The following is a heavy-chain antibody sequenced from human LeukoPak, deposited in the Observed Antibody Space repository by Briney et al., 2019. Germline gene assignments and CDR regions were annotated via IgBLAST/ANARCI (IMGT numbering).Heavy chain of an antibody. CDR1: GVSISSYY. Sequence: SEALSLTCTVSGVSISSYYWSWIRQPPGKGLEWIGYIYYSGSTNYSPSLKSRVTISLDTSKNQFSLKLSSVTAADTAVYYCARDRPYYYDSSGYYYHYGMDVWGQGTTVTVSS. J-gene: IGHJ6*02. CDR3: ARDRPYYYDSSGYYYHYGMDV. D-gene: IGHD3-22*01. CDR2: IYYSGST. V-gene: IGHV4-59*12.